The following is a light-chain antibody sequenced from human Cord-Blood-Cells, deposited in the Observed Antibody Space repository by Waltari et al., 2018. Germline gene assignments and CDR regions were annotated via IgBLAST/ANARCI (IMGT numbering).Light chain of an antibody. CDR3: QKYNSAPLT. CDR2: AAS. CDR1: EGIGNY. V-gene: IGKV1-27*01. Sequence: DIQMTKSPSSLSASVGDRITITCRAGEGIGNYLAWYQQKPGKLPKLLIYAASTLQSGGPPGFSRSGSGTDFTLTISSLQPEDVATNYCQKYNSAPLTFGTGTNVDIK. J-gene: IGKJ3*01.